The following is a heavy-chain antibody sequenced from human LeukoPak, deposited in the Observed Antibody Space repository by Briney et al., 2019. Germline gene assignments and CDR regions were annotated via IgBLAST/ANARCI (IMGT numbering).Heavy chain of an antibody. Sequence: SETLSLTCTVSGGSISSGSYCWSWIRQPAGKGLVWIGHIHISGSTNYNPSLKSRVTISLDKSKNQFSLKLSSVTAADTAVYYCARDCKLVGCFDYWGQGTLVTVSS. V-gene: IGHV4-61*09. CDR2: IHISGST. CDR1: GGSISSGSYC. CDR3: ARDCKLVGCFDY. J-gene: IGHJ4*02. D-gene: IGHD6-6*01.